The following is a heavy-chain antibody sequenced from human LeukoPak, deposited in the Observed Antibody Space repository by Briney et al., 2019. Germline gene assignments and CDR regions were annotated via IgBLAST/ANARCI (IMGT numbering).Heavy chain of an antibody. J-gene: IGHJ4*02. CDR3: AKSYYGSGSYPF. Sequence: GGSLRLSCAASGFTFSSYAMSWVRQAPGKGLEWVSGISGSGDSTYYADSVKGRFTISRDNSRNTLYLQMNSLRAEDTAIYYCAKSYYGSGSYPFWGQGTLVTVSS. CDR1: GFTFSSYA. CDR2: ISGSGDST. V-gene: IGHV3-23*01. D-gene: IGHD3-10*01.